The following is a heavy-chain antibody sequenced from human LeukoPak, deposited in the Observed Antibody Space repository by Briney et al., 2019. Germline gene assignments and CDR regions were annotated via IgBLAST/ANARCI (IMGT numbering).Heavy chain of an antibody. CDR1: GGSISSYY. CDR2: IYYSGST. D-gene: IGHD4-23*01. Sequence: SETLSLTCTVSGGSISSYYWSWIRQPPGKGLEWIGYIYYSGSTNYNPSLKSRVTISVDTSKNQFSLKLSSVTAADTAVYYCARDGGYGGNFDYWGQGTLATVSS. CDR3: ARDGGYGGNFDY. J-gene: IGHJ4*02. V-gene: IGHV4-59*01.